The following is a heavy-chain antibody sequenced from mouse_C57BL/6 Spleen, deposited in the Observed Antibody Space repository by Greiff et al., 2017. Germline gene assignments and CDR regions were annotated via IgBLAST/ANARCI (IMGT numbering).Heavy chain of an antibody. CDR3: TPPYDDYDRGAWFAY. V-gene: IGHV14-4*01. J-gene: IGHJ3*01. CDR2: IDPENGDT. CDR1: GFNIKDDY. D-gene: IGHD2-4*01. Sequence: EVQLQQSGAELVRPGASVKLSCTASGFNIKDDYMHWVKQRPEQGLEWIGWIDPENGDTEYASKFQGKATITADTSSNTAYLQLSSLTSEDTAVYYCTPPYDDYDRGAWFAYWGQGTLVTVSA.